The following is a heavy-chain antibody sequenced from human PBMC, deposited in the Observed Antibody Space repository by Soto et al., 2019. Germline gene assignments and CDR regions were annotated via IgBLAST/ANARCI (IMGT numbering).Heavy chain of an antibody. CDR3: ARVDRRSSLFYYYYGMDV. J-gene: IGHJ6*02. Sequence: QVQLVESGGGVVQPGRSLRLSCAASGFTFSSYGMHWVRQAPGKGLEWVAVIWYDGSNKYYADSVKGRFIISIDNSQNTLYLQMDSLRAEDTAVYYCARVDRRSSLFYYYYGMDVWGQGTTVTVCS. CDR2: IWYDGSNK. V-gene: IGHV3-33*01. CDR1: GFTFSSYG. D-gene: IGHD6-6*01.